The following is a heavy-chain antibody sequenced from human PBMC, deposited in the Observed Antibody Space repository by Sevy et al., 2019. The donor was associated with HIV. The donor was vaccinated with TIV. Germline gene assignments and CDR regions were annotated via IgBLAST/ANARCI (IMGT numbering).Heavy chain of an antibody. CDR3: GGGGGGGYSYSLDC. CDR1: GFTFSVYW. J-gene: IGHJ4*02. V-gene: IGHV3-7*01. D-gene: IGHD5-18*01. CDR2: MKEDGSDK. Sequence: GGSLRLSCAASGFTFSVYWMSWVRQAPGKGLEWVATMKEDGSDKDYVDSVKGRFTISRDNAKNSLYLQMNSLRAEDTAGYYCGGGGGGGYSYSLDCWGQGTLVTVS.